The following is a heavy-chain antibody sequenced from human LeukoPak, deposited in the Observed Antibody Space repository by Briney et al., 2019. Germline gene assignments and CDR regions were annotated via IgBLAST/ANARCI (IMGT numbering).Heavy chain of an antibody. V-gene: IGHV4-39*07. J-gene: IGHJ6*02. CDR3: ARMFRQRQVRKQYYGLDV. CDR2: IYYSGST. CDR1: GGSISSSSYY. D-gene: IGHD6-19*01. Sequence: SETLSLTCTVSGGSISSSSYYWGRIRQPPGKGLEWIGSIYYSGSTYYNPSLKSRVTISVDTSKNQFSLKLNSVTGADRGTYYCARMFRQRQVRKQYYGLDVWGQGTTVTVSS.